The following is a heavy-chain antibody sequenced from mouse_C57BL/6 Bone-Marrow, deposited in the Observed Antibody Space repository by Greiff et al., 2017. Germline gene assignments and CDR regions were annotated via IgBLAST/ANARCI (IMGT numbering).Heavy chain of an antibody. CDR2: ISNGGGST. Sequence: EVQRVESGGGLVQPGGSLKLSCAASGFTFSDYYMYWVRQTPEKRLEWVAYISNGGGSTYYPDTVKGRFTLSRDNAKNTLYLQMSRLKSDDTAMYYCGGRWLLYYAMDYWGQGTSVTVSS. V-gene: IGHV5-12*01. D-gene: IGHD2-3*01. CDR3: GGRWLLYYAMDY. CDR1: GFTFSDYY. J-gene: IGHJ4*01.